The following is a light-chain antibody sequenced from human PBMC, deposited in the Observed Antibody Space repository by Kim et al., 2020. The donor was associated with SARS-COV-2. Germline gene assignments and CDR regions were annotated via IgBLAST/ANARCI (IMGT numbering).Light chain of an antibody. V-gene: IGLV3-21*04. CDR2: YDS. Sequence: SYELTQPPSVSVAPGKTARITCGGNNIGSKSVHWYQQKPSQAPVLVIYYDSDRPSGIPERFSGSNSGNTATLTISRVEAGDEADYYCQVWDSYSDHVVFGGGTQLTVL. CDR1: NIGSKS. J-gene: IGLJ2*01. CDR3: QVWDSYSDHVV.